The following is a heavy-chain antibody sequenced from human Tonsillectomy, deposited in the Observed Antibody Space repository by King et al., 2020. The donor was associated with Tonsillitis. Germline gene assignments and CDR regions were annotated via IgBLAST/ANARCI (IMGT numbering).Heavy chain of an antibody. CDR1: GFTFSSYE. D-gene: IGHD6-19*01. J-gene: IGHJ4*02. CDR2: ISSSGSTI. CDR3: ARDSSGWY. Sequence: VQLVESGGGLVQPGGSLRLSCAASGFTFSSYEMNWVRQAPGKGLEWGSYISSSGSTIYYAASVKGRFTISRDNAKNSLYLQMNSLRAEDTAVYYCARDSSGWYWGQGTLVTVSS. V-gene: IGHV3-48*03.